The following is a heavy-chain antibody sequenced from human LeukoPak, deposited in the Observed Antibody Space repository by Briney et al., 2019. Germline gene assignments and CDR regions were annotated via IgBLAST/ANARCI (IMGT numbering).Heavy chain of an antibody. CDR3: ARGADRPGAYCGGDCPDYYYGMDV. J-gene: IGHJ6*02. V-gene: IGHV1-2*04. Sequence: GASVKVSCKASGYTFTGYYMHRVRQAPGQGLEWMGWINPNSGGTNYAQKFQGWVTMTRDTSISTAYMELSRLRSDDTAVYYCARGADRPGAYCGGDCPDYYYGMDVWGQGTTVTVSS. CDR1: GYTFTGYY. D-gene: IGHD2-21*02. CDR2: INPNSGGT.